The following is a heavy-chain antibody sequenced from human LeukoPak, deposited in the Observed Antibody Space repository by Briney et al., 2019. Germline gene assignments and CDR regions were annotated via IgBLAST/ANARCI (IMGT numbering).Heavy chain of an antibody. V-gene: IGHV4-38-2*02. CDR2: IYHSGST. CDR1: GYSISSGYY. D-gene: IGHD1-26*01. CDR3: ARVRPGELQNFDY. Sequence: PSETLSLTCTVSGYSISSGYYWGWIRQPPGKGLEWIGSIYHSGSTYYNPSLKSRVTISVDTSKNQFSLKLSSVTAADTAVYYCARVRPGELQNFDYWGQGTLVTVSS. J-gene: IGHJ4*02.